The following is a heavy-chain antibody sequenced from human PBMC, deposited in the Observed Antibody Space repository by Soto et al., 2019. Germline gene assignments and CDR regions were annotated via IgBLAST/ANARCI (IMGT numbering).Heavy chain of an antibody. CDR2: ISGSGGSR. V-gene: IGHV3-23*01. D-gene: IGHD3-10*01. Sequence: EVQLLESGGGLVQPGGSLRLSCAASGFTFSSYAMSWVRQAPGKGLEWVSAISGSGGSRYYADSVKGRFTICRDNSKNTLYLQMNSLRAEDTAVYYCAKPATWFGEFSHFDPWGQGTLVTVST. CDR3: AKPATWFGEFSHFDP. J-gene: IGHJ5*02. CDR1: GFTFSSYA.